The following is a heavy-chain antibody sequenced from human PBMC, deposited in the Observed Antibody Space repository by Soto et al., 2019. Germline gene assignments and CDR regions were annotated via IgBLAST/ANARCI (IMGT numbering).Heavy chain of an antibody. CDR1: GFSFGNYW. CDR3: ARGGLEPFDY. Sequence: LRLSCAASGFSFGNYWMHWVRQAPGKGLVWVSRISDYGRVNYADSVEGRFTISRDDAKSELYLQMSSLRLEDTAVYYCARGGLEPFDYLGQGALVTVSS. J-gene: IGHJ4*02. D-gene: IGHD1-1*01. CDR2: ISDYGRV. V-gene: IGHV3-74*01.